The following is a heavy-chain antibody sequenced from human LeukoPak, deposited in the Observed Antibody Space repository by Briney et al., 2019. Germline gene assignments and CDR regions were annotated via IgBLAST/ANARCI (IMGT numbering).Heavy chain of an antibody. CDR2: INHSGST. V-gene: IGHV4-34*01. CDR3: ARDLGGIYFGY. D-gene: IGHD1-26*01. CDR1: GGSFSGYY. J-gene: IGHJ4*02. Sequence: SETLSLTCAVYGGSFSGYYWGWFRHPPGKGLEWIGEINHSGSTNYNPSLKSRVTISVDTSKNQLSLKLSSVTAADTAVYYCARDLGGIYFGYWGQGTLVTVSS.